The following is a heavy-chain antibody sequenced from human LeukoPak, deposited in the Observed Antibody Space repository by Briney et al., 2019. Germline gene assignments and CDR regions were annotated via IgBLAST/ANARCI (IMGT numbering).Heavy chain of an antibody. CDR3: ARDQRAYGIAAAGTIAFDI. CDR2: IIPIFGTA. J-gene: IGHJ3*02. CDR1: GGTFSSYA. Sequence: SVKVSCKASGGTFSSYAISWVQQAPGQGLEWMGRIIPIFGTANYAQKFQGRVTITTDESTSTAYMELSSLRSEDTAVYYCARDQRAYGIAAAGTIAFDIWGQGTMVTVSS. D-gene: IGHD6-13*01. V-gene: IGHV1-69*05.